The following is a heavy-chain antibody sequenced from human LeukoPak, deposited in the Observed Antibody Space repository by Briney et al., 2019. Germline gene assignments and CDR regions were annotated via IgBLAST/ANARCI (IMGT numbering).Heavy chain of an antibody. CDR1: GFMFNTYA. CDR2: ISDDGSNK. CDR3: ARDQNAIVVVTVIDY. Sequence: GGSLRLSCAASGFMFNTYAMHWVRQAPGKGLEWVAAISDDGSNKYYADSVKGRFTISRDNSKITLYLQMNSLRAEDTAVYYCARDQNAIVVVTVIDYWGQGTLVTVSS. D-gene: IGHD2-21*02. J-gene: IGHJ4*02. V-gene: IGHV3-30-3*01.